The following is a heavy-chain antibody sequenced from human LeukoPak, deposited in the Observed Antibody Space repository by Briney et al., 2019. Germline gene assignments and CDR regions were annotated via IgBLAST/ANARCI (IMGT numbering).Heavy chain of an antibody. CDR3: AKEPYSSVYYFYYMDV. J-gene: IGHJ6*03. D-gene: IGHD6-25*01. Sequence: PGGSLRLSCAASGFTFGTCGMHWVRQAPGKGLEWVAFIRYGGSDIYYGDSVKGRFTISRDNSKNTLYLQMNSLRGEDTAVYYCAKEPYSSVYYFYYMDVWGKGTTVTVSS. CDR2: IRYGGSDI. V-gene: IGHV3-30*02. CDR1: GFTFGTCG.